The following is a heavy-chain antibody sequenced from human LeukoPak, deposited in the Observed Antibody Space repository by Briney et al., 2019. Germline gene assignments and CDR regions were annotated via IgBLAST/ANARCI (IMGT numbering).Heavy chain of an antibody. D-gene: IGHD6-19*01. Sequence: GGSLRLSCAASGFTFSSYDMSWVRQAPGKGLEWVSAINGGGSTTYYADSVKGRFTVSRDYSKNTLYLQMNGLRAEDTALYYCAKLVSGWYDDWGQGTLATVSS. CDR3: AKLVSGWYDD. CDR2: INGGGSTT. J-gene: IGHJ5*02. V-gene: IGHV3-23*01. CDR1: GFTFSSYD.